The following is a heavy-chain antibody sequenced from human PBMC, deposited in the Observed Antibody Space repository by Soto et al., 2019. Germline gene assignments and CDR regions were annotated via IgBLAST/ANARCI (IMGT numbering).Heavy chain of an antibody. Sequence: SETLSLTCTVSGGSISSGGYYWSWIRQHPGKGLEWIGYIYYSGSTYYNPSLKSRVTISVDTSKNQFSLKLSSVTAADTAVYYCASGLYDFWSGYYXSGPYYFDYWGQGTLVTVSS. D-gene: IGHD3-3*01. CDR2: IYYSGST. J-gene: IGHJ4*02. CDR3: ASGLYDFWSGYYXSGPYYFDY. V-gene: IGHV4-31*03. CDR1: GGSISSGGYY.